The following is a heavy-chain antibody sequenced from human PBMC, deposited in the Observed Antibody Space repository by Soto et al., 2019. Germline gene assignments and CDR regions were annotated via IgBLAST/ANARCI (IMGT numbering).Heavy chain of an antibody. CDR3: ARHGVRWELRYFHH. CDR1: GGSISSISYY. J-gene: IGHJ1*01. CDR2: LYSSWST. V-gene: IGHV4-39*01. Sequence: SDTLSLTCTVSGGSISSISYYWGWIRQPPGKGLEWIGSLYSSWSTYYNPSLQRRVTISVDTSKNQFSLKLSSVTAADTAVYFCARHGVRWELRYFHHWGQVTLVTVS. D-gene: IGHD1-26*01.